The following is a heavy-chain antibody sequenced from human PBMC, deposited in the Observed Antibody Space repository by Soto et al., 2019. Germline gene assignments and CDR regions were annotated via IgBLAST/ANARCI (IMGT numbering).Heavy chain of an antibody. CDR2: ISAYNGNT. V-gene: IGHV1-18*01. D-gene: IGHD3-22*01. CDR1: GYTFTSYG. J-gene: IGHJ5*02. Sequence: QVQLVQSGAEVKKPGASVKVSCKASGYTFTSYGISWVRQAPGQGLEWMGWISAYNGNTNYAQKLQGRVTMTTDTSTSTAYMVLRSLRSDDTAVYYCARADSSGYSFLSWFDPWGQGTLVTVSS. CDR3: ARADSSGYSFLSWFDP.